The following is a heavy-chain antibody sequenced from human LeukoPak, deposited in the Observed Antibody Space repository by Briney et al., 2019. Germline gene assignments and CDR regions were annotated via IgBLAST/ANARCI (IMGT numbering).Heavy chain of an antibody. CDR1: GYSISSGYY. CDR2: IYHSGST. Sequence: SETLSLTCTVSGYSISSGYYWGWIRQPPGKGLEWIGSIYHSGSTYYNPSLKSRVTISVDTSKNQFSLKLSSVTAADTAVYYCARDSPRGYYDSSPNYYYGMDVWGQGTTVTVSS. CDR3: ARDSPRGYYDSSPNYYYGMDV. D-gene: IGHD3-22*01. V-gene: IGHV4-38-2*02. J-gene: IGHJ6*02.